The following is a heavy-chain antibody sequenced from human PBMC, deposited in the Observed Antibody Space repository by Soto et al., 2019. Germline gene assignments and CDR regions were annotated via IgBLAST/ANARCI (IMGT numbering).Heavy chain of an antibody. J-gene: IGHJ4*02. D-gene: IGHD3-10*01. CDR2: INHSGST. CDR1: GGSFSGYY. Sequence: PSEILSLTCAVYGGSFSGYYWSWIRQPPGKGLEWIGEINHSGSTNYNPSLKSRVTISVDTSKNQFSLKLSSVTAADTAVYYCARGRGRFGELSKGHFDYWGQGTLVTVS. V-gene: IGHV4-34*01. CDR3: ARGRGRFGELSKGHFDY.